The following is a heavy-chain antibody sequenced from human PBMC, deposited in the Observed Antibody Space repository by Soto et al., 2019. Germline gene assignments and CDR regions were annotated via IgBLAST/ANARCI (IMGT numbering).Heavy chain of an antibody. CDR3: AREVVDIVVVVAARRRGAFDI. CDR1: GYTLTSYY. V-gene: IGHV1-46*03. Sequence: EASVKVSCKASGYTLTSYYMHGVRQAPGQGLEWMGIINPSGGSTSYAQKFQGRVTMTRDTSTSTVYMELSSLRSEDTAVYYCAREVVDIVVVVAARRRGAFDIWGQGKMVTVS. CDR2: INPSGGST. J-gene: IGHJ3*02. D-gene: IGHD2-15*01.